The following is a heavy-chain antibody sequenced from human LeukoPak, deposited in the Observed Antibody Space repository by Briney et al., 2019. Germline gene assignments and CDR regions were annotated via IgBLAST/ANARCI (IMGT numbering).Heavy chain of an antibody. CDR2: ITSSSSTI. V-gene: IGHV3-48*02. CDR3: ARGGSYIFDY. D-gene: IGHD1-26*01. Sequence: GGSLRLSCAASGFTFSTYSMNWVRQAPGKGLEWVSYITSSSSTIYYADSVKGRFTISRDNAKNSLYLQMSSLRDEDTAVYYCARGGSYIFDYWGQGTLVTVSS. CDR1: GFTFSTYS. J-gene: IGHJ4*02.